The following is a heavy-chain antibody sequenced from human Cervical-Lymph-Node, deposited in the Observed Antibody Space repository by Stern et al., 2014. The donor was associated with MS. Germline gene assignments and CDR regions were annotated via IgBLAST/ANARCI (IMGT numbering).Heavy chain of an antibody. CDR1: GYTFTDYY. Sequence: VQLVESWAEVKNPGASVKASCKASGYTFTDYYMQWMRQAPGQGLEWMGWINHNNGGTNSAQKFQGWVTMTRDTSTSTAYMELSRLRSDDTAIYYCARASTTANNYYDGVDVWGQGTTVTVTS. CDR3: ARASTTANNYYDGVDV. J-gene: IGHJ6*02. CDR2: INHNNGGT. V-gene: IGHV1-2*04. D-gene: IGHD1-1*01.